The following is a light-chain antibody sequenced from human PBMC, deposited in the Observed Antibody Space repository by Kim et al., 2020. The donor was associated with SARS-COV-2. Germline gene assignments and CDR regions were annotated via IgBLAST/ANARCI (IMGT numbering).Light chain of an antibody. CDR1: SSDVGDYNY. V-gene: IGLV2-14*03. J-gene: IGLJ3*02. CDR3: SSYTDTSTLWV. Sequence: QSITSSCTGTSSDVGDYNYVSWYQQHPGRVPQLMIYDVSHRPAGVSHRFSGSKSGNTASLTISGLQAEDEADYYCSSYTDTSTLWVFGGGTQLTVL. CDR2: DVS.